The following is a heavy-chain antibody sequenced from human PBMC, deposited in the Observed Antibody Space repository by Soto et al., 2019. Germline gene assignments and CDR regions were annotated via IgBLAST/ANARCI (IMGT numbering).Heavy chain of an antibody. Sequence: QVQLVQSGAEVKKPGSSVKVSCKASGGTFSSYAISWVRQAPGQGLEWMGGISPIFGTANYAQKCQGRVTITADESASTAYMELSSLRSEDTAVYYCSSGEADILPGYPNHPWYFYLWGRGTPVTFSS. V-gene: IGHV1-69*01. CDR2: ISPIFGTA. CDR3: SSGEADILPGYPNHPWYFYL. D-gene: IGHD3-9*01. J-gene: IGHJ2*01. CDR1: GGTFSSYA.